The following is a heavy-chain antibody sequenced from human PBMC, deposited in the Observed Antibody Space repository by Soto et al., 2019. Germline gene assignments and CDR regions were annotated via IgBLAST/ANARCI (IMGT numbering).Heavy chain of an antibody. CDR2: IYYSGSP. D-gene: IGHD1-1*01. CDR1: GGSISSYY. CDR3: ARRYGYSFDY. V-gene: IGHV4-59*08. Sequence: QVQLQESGAGLVKPSETLSLTCTVSGGSISSYYWSWIRQPPGKGLEWIGYIYYSGSPNYNPSLKRRVTLSVDTSKNQFALKLSSVPAADTAVYYCARRYGYSFDYWGQGTLVTVS. J-gene: IGHJ4*02.